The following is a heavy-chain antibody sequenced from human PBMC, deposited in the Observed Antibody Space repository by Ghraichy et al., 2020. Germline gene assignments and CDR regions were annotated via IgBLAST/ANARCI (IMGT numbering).Heavy chain of an antibody. Sequence: SETLSLTCAVSGTYVSDDSSWTWIRQHPRRGLEWIAVILHPGGTYYNPSLESRSAMSLDTSENHFSLDLKSVTAADSAIYFCARVRGGTFDLWGQGSQVTVSS. CDR2: ILHPGGT. J-gene: IGHJ4*02. CDR3: ARVRGGTFDL. CDR1: GTYVSDDSS. V-gene: IGHV4-31*11. D-gene: IGHD3-16*01.